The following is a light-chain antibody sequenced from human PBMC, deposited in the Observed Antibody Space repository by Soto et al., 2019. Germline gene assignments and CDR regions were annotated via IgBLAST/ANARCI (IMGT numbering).Light chain of an antibody. CDR2: AAS. Sequence: DIQMTQSPSSLSASVGDRVTITCRASQTIIIYLNWYQQKPGKAPKLLIYAASSLQTGVPSRFSGSGSGTDFTLTISSLQPEAFANYFCQQSYSTPRAFGPGTKVDIK. CDR3: QQSYSTPRA. CDR1: QTIIIY. J-gene: IGKJ3*01. V-gene: IGKV1-39*01.